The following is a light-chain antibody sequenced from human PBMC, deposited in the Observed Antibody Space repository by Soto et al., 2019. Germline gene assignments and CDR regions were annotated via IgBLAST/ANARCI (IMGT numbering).Light chain of an antibody. J-gene: IGLJ3*02. CDR2: RNN. Sequence: QSVLTQPPSASGTPGQRVTISCSGSSSNIGTNFLYWYQHFPGTAPKLLIYRNNQRPSGVPDRFSGSKSATSGSLAISGLRSEDEADYHCATWDDNLSAWVFGGGTQLTVL. CDR3: ATWDDNLSAWV. V-gene: IGLV1-47*01. CDR1: SSNIGTNF.